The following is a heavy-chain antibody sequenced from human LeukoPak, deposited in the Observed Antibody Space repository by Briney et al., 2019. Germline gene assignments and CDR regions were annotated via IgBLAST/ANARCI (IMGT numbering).Heavy chain of an antibody. CDR1: GFTFSSYG. Sequence: GRSLRLSCAASGFTFSSYGMHWVRQAPGKGLEWVAVIWYDGSNKYYADSVKGRFAISRDNSKNTLYLQMNSLRAEDTAVYYCAREMATITAGLIDWGQGTLVTVSS. V-gene: IGHV3-33*01. CDR2: IWYDGSNK. D-gene: IGHD5-24*01. CDR3: AREMATITAGLID. J-gene: IGHJ4*02.